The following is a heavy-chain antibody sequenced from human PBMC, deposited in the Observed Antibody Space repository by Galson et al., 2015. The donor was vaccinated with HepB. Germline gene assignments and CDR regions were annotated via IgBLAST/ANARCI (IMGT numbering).Heavy chain of an antibody. Sequence: SVKVSCKASGYTFTSYDINWVRQATGQGLEWMGWMNPNSGNTGYAQKFQGRVTMTRNTSISTAYMELSSLRSEDTAVYYCARGGCSSTSCYELNWFDPWGQGTLVTVSS. J-gene: IGHJ5*02. D-gene: IGHD2-2*01. CDR3: ARGGCSSTSCYELNWFDP. CDR1: GYTFTSYD. CDR2: MNPNSGNT. V-gene: IGHV1-8*01.